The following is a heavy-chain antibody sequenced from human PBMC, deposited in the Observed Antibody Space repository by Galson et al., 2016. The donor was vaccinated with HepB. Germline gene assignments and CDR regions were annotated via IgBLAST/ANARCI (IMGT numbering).Heavy chain of an antibody. J-gene: IGHJ4*02. V-gene: IGHV1-2*02. CDR2: ITPHSGVT. CDR3: ARGTGDLDS. Sequence: SCKASGYTFPASYIHWVRQAPGQGLEWMGLITPHSGVTNYAQKFRGRVTMTRDTSISTAYMELSSLTSDDTAVYFCARGTGDLDSWGQGTLVIVSS. CDR1: GYTFPASY. D-gene: IGHD1-1*01.